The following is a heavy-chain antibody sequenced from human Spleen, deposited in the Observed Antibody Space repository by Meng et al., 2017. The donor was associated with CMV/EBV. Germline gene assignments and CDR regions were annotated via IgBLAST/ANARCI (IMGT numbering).Heavy chain of an antibody. CDR2: IRYEGSRK. V-gene: IGHV3-30*02. CDR3: AKPGRHCSSSSCWLDY. Sequence: GGSLRLSCAASGFNISQFGIHWVRQAPGKGLEWVAFIRYEGSRKYEAESVRGRFTISRDNSKSTLYLLMNSLRPEDTAVYYCAKPGRHCSSSSCWLDYWGQGTLVTVSS. J-gene: IGHJ4*02. D-gene: IGHD2-2*01. CDR1: GFNISQFG.